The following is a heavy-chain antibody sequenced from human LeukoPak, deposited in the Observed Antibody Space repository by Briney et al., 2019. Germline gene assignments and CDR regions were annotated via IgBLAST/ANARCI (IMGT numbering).Heavy chain of an antibody. D-gene: IGHD2-2*01. Sequence: GGSLXLSCAASGFTFSSYSMNWVRQAPGKGVEWVSYISISISTIFYAVSVKGRFPISRDNAKNSLYLQMNSLRAEDTAVYYCARHPDYCSSTSCYLFDYWGQGTLVTVSS. CDR3: ARHPDYCSSTSCYLFDY. CDR2: ISISISTI. J-gene: IGHJ4*02. V-gene: IGHV3-48*01. CDR1: GFTFSSYS.